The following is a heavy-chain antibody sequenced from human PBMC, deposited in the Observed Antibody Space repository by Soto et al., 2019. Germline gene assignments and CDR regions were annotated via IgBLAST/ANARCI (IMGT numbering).Heavy chain of an antibody. V-gene: IGHV1-69*06. Sequence: VKVSCKASGGTFSSYAISWVRQAPGQGLEWMGGIIPIFGTANYAQKFQGRVTITADKSTSTAYMELSSLRSEDTAVYYCARGYDFWSGYYIPPYFDYWGQGTLVTVSS. CDR3: ARGYDFWSGYYIPPYFDY. CDR1: GGTFSSYA. J-gene: IGHJ4*02. D-gene: IGHD3-3*01. CDR2: IIPIFGTA.